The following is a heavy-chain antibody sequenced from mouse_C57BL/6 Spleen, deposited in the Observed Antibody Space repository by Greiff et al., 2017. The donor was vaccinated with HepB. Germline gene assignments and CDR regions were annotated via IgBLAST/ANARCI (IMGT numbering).Heavy chain of an antibody. Sequence: VHVKQSGAELVRPGASVKLSCTASGFNIKDDYMHWVKQRPEQGLEWIGWIDPENGDTEYASKFQGKATITADTSSNTAYLQLSSLTSEDTAVYYCTTRVYYGSSYVGSAMDYWGQGTSVTVSS. V-gene: IGHV14-4*01. CDR1: GFNIKDDY. CDR3: TTRVYYGSSYVGSAMDY. CDR2: IDPENGDT. D-gene: IGHD1-1*01. J-gene: IGHJ4*01.